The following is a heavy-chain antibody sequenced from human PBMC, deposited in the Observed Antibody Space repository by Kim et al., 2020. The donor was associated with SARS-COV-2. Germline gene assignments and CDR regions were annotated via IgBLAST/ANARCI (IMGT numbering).Heavy chain of an antibody. Sequence: GGSLRLSCEVSGFAVSDHYMSWIRQAPGKGLEWIAYISVSGDTSRYAPSVKGRFTISRDTGRNSLFLQMDGLRAEDTALYYCARDKGYTGFDYWGQGTRVT. CDR1: GFAVSDHY. CDR3: ARDKGYTGFDY. D-gene: IGHD2-15*01. CDR2: ISVSGDTS. J-gene: IGHJ4*02. V-gene: IGHV3-11*01.